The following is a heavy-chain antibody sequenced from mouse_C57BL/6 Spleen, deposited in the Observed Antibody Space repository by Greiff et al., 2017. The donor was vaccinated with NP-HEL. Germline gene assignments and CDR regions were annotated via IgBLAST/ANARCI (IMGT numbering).Heavy chain of an antibody. D-gene: IGHD2-5*01. CDR3: TRDSNYVGAMDY. CDR2: ISSGGDYI. CDR1: GFTFSSYA. Sequence: DVKLQESGEGLVKPGGSLKLSCAASGFTFSSYAMSWVRQTPEKRLEWVAYISSGGDYIYYADTVKGRFTISRDNARNTLYLQMSSLKSEDTAMYYCTRDSNYVGAMDYWGQGTSVTVSS. V-gene: IGHV5-9-1*02. J-gene: IGHJ4*01.